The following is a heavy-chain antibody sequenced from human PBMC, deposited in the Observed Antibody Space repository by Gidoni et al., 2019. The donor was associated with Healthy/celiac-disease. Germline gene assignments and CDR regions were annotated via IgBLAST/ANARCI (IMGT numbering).Heavy chain of an antibody. V-gene: IGHV1-3*01. CDR3: ARTGYYYDSSGEFDY. J-gene: IGHJ4*02. Sequence: QVQLVQSGAEVKKPGASVKVSCKASGYTFTSYAMHWVRQAPGQRLEWMGWINAGNGNTKYSQKFQGRVTITRDTSASTAYMELSSLRSEDTAVYYCARTGYYYDSSGEFDYWGQGTLVTVSS. CDR1: GYTFTSYA. CDR2: INAGNGNT. D-gene: IGHD3-22*01.